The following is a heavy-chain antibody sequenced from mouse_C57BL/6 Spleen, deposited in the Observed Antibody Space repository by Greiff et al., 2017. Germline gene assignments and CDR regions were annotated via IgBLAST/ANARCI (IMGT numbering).Heavy chain of an antibody. J-gene: IGHJ1*03. CDR1: GFTFSDYG. V-gene: IGHV5-17*01. Sequence: EVHLVESGGGLVKPGGSLKLSCAASGFTFSDYGMHWVRQAPEKGLEWVAYISSGSSTIYYADTVKGRFTISRDNAKNTLFLQMTSLRSEDTAMSYCARPYYDYDGGYFDVWGTGTTVTVAS. CDR3: ARPYYDYDGGYFDV. CDR2: ISSGSSTI. D-gene: IGHD2-4*01.